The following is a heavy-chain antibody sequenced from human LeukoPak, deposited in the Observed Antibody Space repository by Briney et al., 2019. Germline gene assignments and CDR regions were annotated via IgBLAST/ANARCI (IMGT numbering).Heavy chain of an antibody. V-gene: IGHV4-59*12. CDR2: IYRSGNT. D-gene: IGHD3-10*01. J-gene: IGHJ4*02. CDR1: GGSISSYY. CDR3: ARDSNPYYYVSGSDY. Sequence: SETLSLTCTVSGGSISSYYWGWIRQPPGKGLEWIGSIYRSGNTYYNPSLKSRVAISVDTSKNQFSLYLSSVTAADTAVYYCARDSNPYYYVSGSDYWGQGTLIIVSS.